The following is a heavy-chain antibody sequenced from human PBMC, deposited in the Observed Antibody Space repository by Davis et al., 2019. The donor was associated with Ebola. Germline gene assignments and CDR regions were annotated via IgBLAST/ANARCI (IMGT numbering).Heavy chain of an antibody. D-gene: IGHD3-3*01. CDR2: ISGSGVSR. Sequence: GESLKISCAASGFTFSSFAMSWVRQAPGKGLEWVSVISGSGVSRDYADSVKGRFTMSRDNSKNTLYLQMNSLSVEDTAIYYCAKAGSTFGVVRVDFFYYGMDVWGTGTTVSVSS. J-gene: IGHJ6*04. V-gene: IGHV3-23*01. CDR3: AKAGSTFGVVRVDFFYYGMDV. CDR1: GFTFSSFA.